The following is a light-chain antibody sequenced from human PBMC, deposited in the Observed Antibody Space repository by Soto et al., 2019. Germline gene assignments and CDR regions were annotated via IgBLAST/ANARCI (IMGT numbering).Light chain of an antibody. CDR2: GAS. CDR1: QSISSN. Sequence: EILMTQSPATLSVSPGEGTTLSCRASQSISSNLAWYQQKPGQAPRLLIYGASTRATGIPAKFSGSGSGTEFTLTISGLQSEDFAVYSCQQYNNWPPTFGQGTKV. CDR3: QQYNNWPPT. V-gene: IGKV3-15*01. J-gene: IGKJ1*01.